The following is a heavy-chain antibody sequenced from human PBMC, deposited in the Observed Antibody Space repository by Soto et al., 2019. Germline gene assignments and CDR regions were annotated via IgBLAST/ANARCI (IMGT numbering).Heavy chain of an antibody. CDR3: ARVSWREQYGMDV. J-gene: IGHJ6*02. CDR1: GFTFSDSY. Sequence: GWSLRLSCAASGFTFSDSYMSWIRQAPGKGLEWISYITFSGNTVYYADSLKGRFTISRDNAKNSLYLQMNRLRAEDTAVYYYARVSWREQYGMDVWGQGNTVTV. V-gene: IGHV3-11*01. CDR2: ITFSGNTV.